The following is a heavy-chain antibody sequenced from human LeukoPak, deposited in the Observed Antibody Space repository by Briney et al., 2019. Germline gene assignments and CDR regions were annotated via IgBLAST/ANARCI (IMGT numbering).Heavy chain of an antibody. J-gene: IGHJ6*02. CDR1: GFIFSAYG. CDR3: ARDRGIAVAHYGMDV. CDR2: VSGSGSGT. D-gene: IGHD6-19*01. Sequence: GGSLRLSCAASGFIFSAYGMNWVRQAPGKGLEWVSGVSGSGSGTYYADSVKGRFTISRDNSKNTLYLQMDSLRAEDTAVYYCARDRGIAVAHYGMDVWGQGTTVTVSS. V-gene: IGHV3-23*01.